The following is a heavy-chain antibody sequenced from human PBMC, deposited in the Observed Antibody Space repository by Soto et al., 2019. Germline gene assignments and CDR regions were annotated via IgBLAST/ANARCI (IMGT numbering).Heavy chain of an antibody. J-gene: IGHJ5*02. CDR3: ARSNSGYYKWFDP. D-gene: IGHD3-22*01. Sequence: SGTPFPTLPVSGDSISSCNYYLGWVRQPPGKGLEWIANIYYSGITYCNPSLKSRVAISVDTSKNQFSLKLSSVSAADTAIYYCARSNSGYYKWFDPWGQGTLVTVSS. CDR2: IYYSGIT. CDR1: GDSISSCNYY. V-gene: IGHV4-39*01.